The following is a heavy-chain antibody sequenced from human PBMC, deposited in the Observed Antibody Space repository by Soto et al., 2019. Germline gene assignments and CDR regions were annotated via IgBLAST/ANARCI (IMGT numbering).Heavy chain of an antibody. Sequence: PGGSLRLSCAASGFTFSSYGISWIRLSPGKGLEWVSVISGGGDTTYYTPSVKGRFTISRDEFRNTLYLQMNSLRTEDTAIYYCAKLRDFVVLPAGILDYWGPGTLVTVSS. CDR2: ISGGGDTT. CDR3: AKLRDFVVLPAGILDY. CDR1: GFTFSSYG. V-gene: IGHV3-23*01. J-gene: IGHJ4*02. D-gene: IGHD2-8*01.